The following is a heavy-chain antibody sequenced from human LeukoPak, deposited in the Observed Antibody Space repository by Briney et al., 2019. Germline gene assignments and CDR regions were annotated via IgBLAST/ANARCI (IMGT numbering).Heavy chain of an antibody. D-gene: IGHD6-6*01. J-gene: IGHJ6*03. Sequence: PAETLSLTCTVSGGSISSYYWSWIRQPPGKGLEWIGYIYYSGGTNYNPSLKSRITMSLDTSKNQFSLKLNSVTAADTAVYYCARASIGEAARRGYYYYYMDVWGKGTTVTVSS. CDR3: ARASIGEAARRGYYYYYMDV. V-gene: IGHV4-59*01. CDR1: GGSISSYY. CDR2: IYYSGGT.